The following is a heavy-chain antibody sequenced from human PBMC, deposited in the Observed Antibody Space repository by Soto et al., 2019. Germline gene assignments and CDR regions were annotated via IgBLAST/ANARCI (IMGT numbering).Heavy chain of an antibody. V-gene: IGHV3-30-3*01. Sequence: VAVISYDGSNKYYADSVKGRFTISRDNSKNTLYLQMNSLRAEDTAVYYCARDGAYSMTWYYYYYYGMDVWGQGTTVTVSS. D-gene: IGHD1-26*01. CDR2: ISYDGSNK. CDR3: ARDGAYSMTWYYYYYYGMDV. J-gene: IGHJ6*02.